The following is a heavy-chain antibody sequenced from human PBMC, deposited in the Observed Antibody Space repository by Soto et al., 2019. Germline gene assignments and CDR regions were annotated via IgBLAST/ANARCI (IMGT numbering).Heavy chain of an antibody. J-gene: IGHJ4*02. V-gene: IGHV2-26*01. Sequence: GSGPTLVNPTETLTLTCTVSGFSLSNPRMGVSWIRQPPGKALEWLAHIFSNDEKSYSTSLKSRLTISRDTSKSQVVLTMTNMDPVDTATYYCARIQRISMIVVSKPYFDYWGQGALVIVSS. CDR2: IFSNDEK. CDR3: ARIQRISMIVVSKPYFDY. CDR1: GFSLSNPRMG. D-gene: IGHD3-22*01.